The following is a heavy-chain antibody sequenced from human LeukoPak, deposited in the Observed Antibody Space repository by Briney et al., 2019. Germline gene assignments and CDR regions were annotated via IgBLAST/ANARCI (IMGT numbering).Heavy chain of an antibody. J-gene: IGHJ4*02. Sequence: QPGGSLRLSCAASGFTFSSYGMHWVRQAPGKGLEWVAVIWYDGSNKYYADSVKGRFTISRDNSKNTLYLQMNSLRAEDTAVYYCAREFDSYGYGCFDYWGQGTLVTVS. D-gene: IGHD5-18*01. CDR1: GFTFSSYG. CDR3: AREFDSYGYGCFDY. V-gene: IGHV3-33*01. CDR2: IWYDGSNK.